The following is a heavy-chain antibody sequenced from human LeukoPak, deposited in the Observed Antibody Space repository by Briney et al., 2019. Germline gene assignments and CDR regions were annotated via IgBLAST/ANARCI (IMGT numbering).Heavy chain of an antibody. CDR1: GFTFSSYE. CDR2: ISSSGSTI. D-gene: IGHD3-10*02. Sequence: TGGALRLSCADPGFTFSSYEMNWVRQAPGKGLGRVSYISSSGSTIYYADTVKGPFTISRDNAKNSLYLQMNSLRAEDTAVYYCAELGITMIGGVWGKGTTVTISS. CDR3: AELGITMIGGV. J-gene: IGHJ6*04. V-gene: IGHV3-48*03.